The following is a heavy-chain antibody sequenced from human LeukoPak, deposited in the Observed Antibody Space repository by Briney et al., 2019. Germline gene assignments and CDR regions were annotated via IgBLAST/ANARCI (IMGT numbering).Heavy chain of an antibody. J-gene: IGHJ4*02. CDR1: GYSISSGYY. V-gene: IGHV4-38-2*02. Sequence: SETLSLTCTVSGYSISSGYYWGWIRQPPGKGLEWVGSIYHSGSTYYNPSLKSRVTISVDTSKNQFSLKLSSVTAADTAVYYCARDPRFLEWLLYFDYWGQGTLVTVSS. CDR2: IYHSGST. CDR3: ARDPRFLEWLLYFDY. D-gene: IGHD3-3*01.